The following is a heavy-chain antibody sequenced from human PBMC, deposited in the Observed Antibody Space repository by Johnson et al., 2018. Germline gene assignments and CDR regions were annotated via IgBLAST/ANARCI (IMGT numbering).Heavy chain of an antibody. J-gene: IGHJ3*02. CDR2: IYYSGST. Sequence: QVQLQEAGPGLVKPSETLSLTCTVSGGSISSSSYYWGWIRPPPGQGLEWLGYIYYSGSTTYNPSLKRRVTISVDTSKNQFSLKLSSVPAADTAVYYCARDSPYSGSYYDAFDIWVQGTMVTVSS. CDR3: ARDSPYSGSYYDAFDI. CDR1: GGSISSSSYY. V-gene: IGHV4-61*01. D-gene: IGHD1-26*01.